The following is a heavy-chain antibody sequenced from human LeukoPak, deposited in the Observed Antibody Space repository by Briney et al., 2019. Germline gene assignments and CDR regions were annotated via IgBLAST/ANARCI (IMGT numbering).Heavy chain of an antibody. CDR2: IWYDGSNK. Sequence: PGGSLRLSCAASGFTFSNFGMHWVRQAPGKGLEWVAFIWYDGSNKYYADSVKGRFTISRDSSKNALYLQMNSLRAEDTAVYYCAKVRASGYSSSYLDYWGQGTLVTVSS. CDR1: GFTFSNFG. V-gene: IGHV3-30*02. CDR3: AKVRASGYSSSYLDY. J-gene: IGHJ4*02. D-gene: IGHD6-13*01.